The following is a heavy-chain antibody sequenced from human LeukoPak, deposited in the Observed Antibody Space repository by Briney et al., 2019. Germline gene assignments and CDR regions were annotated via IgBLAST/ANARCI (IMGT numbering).Heavy chain of an antibody. CDR2: INPNSGGT. CDR1: GYTFTGYY. V-gene: IGHV1-2*02. CDR3: ARDYYESSGYGARWFDP. D-gene: IGHD3-22*01. J-gene: IGHJ5*02. Sequence: GASVKVSCKASGYTFTGYYMHWVRQAPGQGLEWMGWINPNSGGTNYAQKFQGRVTMTRDTSISTAYMELSRLRSDDTAVYYCARDYYESSGYGARWFDPWGQGTLVTVSS.